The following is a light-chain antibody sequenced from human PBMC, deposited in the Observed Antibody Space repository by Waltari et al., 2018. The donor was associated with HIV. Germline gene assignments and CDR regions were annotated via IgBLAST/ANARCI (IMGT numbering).Light chain of an antibody. Sequence: EIVMTQSPATLSVSPGERATLSCRASQSISSNLAWYQHKPGQEPRLLIYGASTRASGVPARFSGSGSGTEFTLTISSLQSEDFVVYYCQQYHYWPPRFTFGPGTKVDFK. CDR2: GAS. V-gene: IGKV3-15*01. J-gene: IGKJ3*01. CDR3: QQYHYWPPRFT. CDR1: QSISSN.